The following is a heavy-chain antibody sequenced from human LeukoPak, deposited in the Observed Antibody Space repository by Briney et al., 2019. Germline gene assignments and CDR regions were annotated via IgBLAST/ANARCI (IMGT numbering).Heavy chain of an antibody. V-gene: IGHV1-18*04. CDR1: GYTFFDHG. CDR2: ISTYSGDT. CDR3: ARSRVQMTTRRADY. D-gene: IGHD5-24*01. J-gene: IGHJ4*02. Sequence: ASVKVSCKASGYTFFDHGFSWVRQAPGQGLEWMGWISTYSGDTKYAQKFQGRVTLTTDTSTSTAYMELRSVRSDDTAVYYCARSRVQMTTRRADYWGQGTLVTVSS.